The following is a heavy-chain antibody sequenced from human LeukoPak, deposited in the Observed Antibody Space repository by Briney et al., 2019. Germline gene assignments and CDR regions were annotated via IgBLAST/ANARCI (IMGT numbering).Heavy chain of an antibody. CDR2: IYHSGST. CDR1: GYSISSGYY. J-gene: IGHJ4*02. CDR3: ARHGESDFWSGYFLYYFDY. Sequence: SETLSLTCAVSGYSISSGYYWGWIRQPPGKGLEWIGGIYHSGSTYYNPSLKSRVTISVDTSKNQSSLKLSSVTAADTAVYYCARHGESDFWSGYFLYYFDYWGQGTLVTVSS. D-gene: IGHD3-3*01. V-gene: IGHV4-38-2*01.